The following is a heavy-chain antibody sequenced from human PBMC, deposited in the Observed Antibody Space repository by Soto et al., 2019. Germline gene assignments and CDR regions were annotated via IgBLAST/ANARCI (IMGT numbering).Heavy chain of an antibody. CDR3: AKDRGPAAAGKVEFDY. V-gene: IGHV3-23*01. Sequence: GGSLRLSCAASGFTFSSYAMSWVRQAPGKGLEWVSAISGSGGSTYYADSVKGRFTISRDNSKNTLYLQMNSLRAEDTAVYYCAKDRGPAAAGKVEFDYWGQGTLVTVSS. J-gene: IGHJ4*02. CDR2: ISGSGGST. D-gene: IGHD6-13*01. CDR1: GFTFSSYA.